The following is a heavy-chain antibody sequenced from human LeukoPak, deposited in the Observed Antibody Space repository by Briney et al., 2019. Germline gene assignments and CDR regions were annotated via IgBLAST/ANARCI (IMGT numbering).Heavy chain of an antibody. CDR2: IKQDGSEK. Sequence: PGGSLRLSCAASGCTLSGYWMSWVRQAPGKGLEWVANIKQDGSEKYYVDSVKGRFTISRDNAKNSLFLQMNSLRAEDTAVYFCAISATARGGFDFWGQGTLVTVSS. V-gene: IGHV3-7*01. CDR1: GCTLSGYW. D-gene: IGHD6-25*01. J-gene: IGHJ4*02. CDR3: AISATARGGFDF.